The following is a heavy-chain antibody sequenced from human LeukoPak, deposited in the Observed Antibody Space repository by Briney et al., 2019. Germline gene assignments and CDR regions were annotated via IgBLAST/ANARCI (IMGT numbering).Heavy chain of an antibody. J-gene: IGHJ4*02. CDR1: RFPSSSST. D-gene: IGHD3-22*01. CDR2: ITCSGAYK. V-gene: IGHV3-21*01. CDR3: ARARAFDGRGYSSCPN. Sequence: GGALRVSRVDPRFPSSSSTTRSVRQTPGGGLGWGSPITCSGAYKYYPDSVKGRFTISRDNANNSLYLQMNSLGAEDTAVYYCARARAFDGRGYSSCPNWGGGTLVTVS.